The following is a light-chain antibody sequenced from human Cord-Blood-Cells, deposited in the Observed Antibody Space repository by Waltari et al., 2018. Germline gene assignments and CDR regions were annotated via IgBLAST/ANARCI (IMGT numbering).Light chain of an antibody. J-gene: IGKJ4*01. CDR2: DAS. Sequence: DIQMTQSPSTLSASVGDRVTITCRASQSISSWLAWYQQKPGKAPKLLIYDASSLESGVPSRFSGSGYGTEFTLTISSLQPDDFATDYCQQYNSYLTFGGGTKVEIK. CDR1: QSISSW. CDR3: QQYNSYLT. V-gene: IGKV1-5*01.